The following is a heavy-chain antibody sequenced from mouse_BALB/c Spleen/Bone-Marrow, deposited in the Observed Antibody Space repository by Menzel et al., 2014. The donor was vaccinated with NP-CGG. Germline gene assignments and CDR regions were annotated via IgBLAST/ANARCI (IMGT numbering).Heavy chain of an antibody. J-gene: IGHJ4*01. CDR1: GFSLTSYG. D-gene: IGHD4-1*01. V-gene: IGHV2-2*02. CDR3: ARDRWSSSGTPYAMDY. CDR2: IWSGGST. Sequence: VKLVESGPGLVQPSQSLSTTCTVSGFSLTSYGVHWVRQSPGKGLEWLGVIWSGGSTDYNAAFISRLSICKDNSKSQVFFKMNSLQANDTAIYYCARDRWSSSGTPYAMDYWGQGTSVTVSS.